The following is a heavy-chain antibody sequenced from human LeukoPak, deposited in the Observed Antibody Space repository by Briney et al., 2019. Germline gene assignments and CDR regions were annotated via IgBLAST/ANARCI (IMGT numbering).Heavy chain of an antibody. J-gene: IGHJ4*02. V-gene: IGHV3-23*01. CDR2: ISGSGGNT. D-gene: IGHD1-26*01. Sequence: GGSLTLSCAASGFTFSSYAMSWVRQAPGKGLEWVLTISGSGGNTYYADSVKGRFTISRDNSKNTLYLQMNSLRAEDAAVYYCAKDPGILGELIPNHLDYWGQGTLVTVSS. CDR3: AKDPGILGELIPNHLDY. CDR1: GFTFSSYA.